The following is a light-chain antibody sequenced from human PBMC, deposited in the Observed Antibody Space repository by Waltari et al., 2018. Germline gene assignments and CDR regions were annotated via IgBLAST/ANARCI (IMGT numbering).Light chain of an antibody. V-gene: IGKV1-39*01. J-gene: IGKJ1*01. CDR2: AAS. CDR1: QDIDRY. CDR3: QQYFNWPLT. Sequence: DVQVTQSPSSLSASVGDSVTITCRTSQDIDRYLIWYQQKPGNAPKLLIYAASYLQSGVPSRFSGSGSGTDFSLTIDSLQSDDFALYFCQQYFNWPLTFGQGTKVEI.